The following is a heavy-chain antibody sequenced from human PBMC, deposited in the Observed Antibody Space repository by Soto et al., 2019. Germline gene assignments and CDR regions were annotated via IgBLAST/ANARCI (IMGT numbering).Heavy chain of an antibody. J-gene: IGHJ5*02. V-gene: IGHV4-39*01. CDR1: GGSISSSSYY. Sequence: SETLSLTCTVSGGSISSSSYYWGWIRQPPGKGLEWIGSIYYRGSTYYNPSLKSRVTISVDTSKNQFSLKLSSVTAADTAVYYCTRRRGLASAGTSPWGQGTLVTVSS. CDR2: IYYRGST. CDR3: TRRRGLASAGTSP. D-gene: IGHD6-13*01.